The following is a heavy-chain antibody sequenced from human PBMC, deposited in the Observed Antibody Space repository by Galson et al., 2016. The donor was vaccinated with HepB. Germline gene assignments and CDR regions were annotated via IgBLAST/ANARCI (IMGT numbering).Heavy chain of an antibody. J-gene: IGHJ6*02. V-gene: IGHV3-7*03. D-gene: IGHD3-16*01. CDR1: GFNFYGYW. CDR2: IREDGSEI. CDR3: ARGIMAAHWGMDV. Sequence: SLRLSCAAAGFNFYGYWMSWVRQAPGRGLEWVANIREDGSEIYYMESVKGRFTLSRDNAKSSLTLQLNILTAEDTAVYYCARGIMAAHWGMDVWGQGTTVIVSS.